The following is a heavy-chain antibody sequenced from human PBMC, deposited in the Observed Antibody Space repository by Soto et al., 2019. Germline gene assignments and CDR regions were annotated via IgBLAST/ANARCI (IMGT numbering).Heavy chain of an antibody. CDR1: GGSISSSNW. J-gene: IGHJ6*02. CDR3: AREQHRSRSWDYYYGMDV. V-gene: IGHV4-4*02. CDR2: IYHSGST. Sequence: TSETLSLTCAVSGGSISSSNWWSWVRQPPGKGLEWIGEIYHSGSTNYNPSLKSRVTISVDKSKNQFSLRLSSVTAADTAVYYCAREQHRSRSWDYYYGMDVWGQGTTVTVSS. D-gene: IGHD6-13*01.